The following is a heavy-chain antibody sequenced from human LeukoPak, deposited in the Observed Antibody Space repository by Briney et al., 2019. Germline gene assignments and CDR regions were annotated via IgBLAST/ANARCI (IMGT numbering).Heavy chain of an antibody. D-gene: IGHD2-21*01. CDR2: ISGSGGST. J-gene: IGHJ4*02. CDR1: GFTFSSYA. V-gene: IGHV3-23*01. Sequence: GGSLRLSCAASGFTFSSYAMSWVRQAPGKGLEWVSGISGSGGSTYYVDSVKGRFTISRDNSKKTLYLQMNSLKTEDTAVYYCITPLPYSAQGGQGTLVTVSS. CDR3: ITPLPYSAQ.